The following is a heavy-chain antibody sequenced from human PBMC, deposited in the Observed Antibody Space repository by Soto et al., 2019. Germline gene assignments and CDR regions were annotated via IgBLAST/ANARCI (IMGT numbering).Heavy chain of an antibody. V-gene: IGHV4-61*08. J-gene: IGHJ6*02. D-gene: IGHD3-10*01. CDR1: GGSISSGGYS. Sequence: PSETLSLTCAVSGGSISSGGYSWSWIRQPPGKGLEWIGYMYYTGTTNYNPSLRSRVTISLDTSKKQFSLKLSSVTAADTAVYYCARTGIRFGNKMDVWGQGTTVTVSS. CDR2: MYYTGTT. CDR3: ARTGIRFGNKMDV.